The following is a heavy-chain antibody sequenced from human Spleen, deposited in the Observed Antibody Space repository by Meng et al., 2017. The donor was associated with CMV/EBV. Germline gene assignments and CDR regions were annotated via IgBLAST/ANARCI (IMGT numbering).Heavy chain of an antibody. D-gene: IGHD2-2*01. CDR2: IYYTGST. J-gene: IGHJ4*02. CDR1: GGSIRSYY. Sequence: SETLSLTCTVSGGSIRSYYWSWIRQPPGKGLDWIGYIYYTGSTNYNPSLKSRVTISKDTSKNQFSLKLSSVTAADTAVYYCARGSSTSLLGFDYWGQGTLVTVSS. CDR3: ARGSSTSLLGFDY. V-gene: IGHV4-59*01.